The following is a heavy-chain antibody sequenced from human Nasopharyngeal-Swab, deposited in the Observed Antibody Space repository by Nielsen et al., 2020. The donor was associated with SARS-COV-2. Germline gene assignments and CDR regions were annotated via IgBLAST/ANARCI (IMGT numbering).Heavy chain of an antibody. CDR2: ISAYNGNT. V-gene: IGHV1-18*01. CDR1: GYTFTSYG. J-gene: IGHJ5*02. Sequence: SVNVSCKASGYTFTSYGISWVRQAPGQGLEWMGWISAYNGNTNYAQKLQGRVTMTTDTSTSTAYMELRSLRSDDTAVYYCARGRYYYDFWSGPSPNNWFDPWGQGTLVTVSS. CDR3: ARGRYYYDFWSGPSPNNWFDP. D-gene: IGHD3-3*01.